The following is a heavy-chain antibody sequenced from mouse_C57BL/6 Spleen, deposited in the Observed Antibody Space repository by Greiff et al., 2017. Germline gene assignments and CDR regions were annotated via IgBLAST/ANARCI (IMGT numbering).Heavy chain of an antibody. CDR1: GYSITSGYY. CDR3: ARDRGDYDYAMDY. Sequence: EVKLMESGPGLVKPSQSLSLTCSVTGYSITSGYYWNWIRQFPGNKLEWMGYISYDGSNNYNPSLKNRISITRDTSKNQFFLKLNSVTTEDTATYDCARDRGDYDYAMDYWGQGTSVTVSS. CDR2: ISYDGSN. V-gene: IGHV3-6*01. D-gene: IGHD2-13*01. J-gene: IGHJ4*01.